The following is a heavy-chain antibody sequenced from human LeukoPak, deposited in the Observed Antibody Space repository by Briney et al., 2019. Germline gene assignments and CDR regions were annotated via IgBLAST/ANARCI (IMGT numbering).Heavy chain of an antibody. CDR1: GYTFTNYA. J-gene: IGHJ5*02. Sequence: SVKVSCKASGYTFTNYAMHWVRQAPGQGLEWMGGIIPIFGTANYAQKFQGRVTITADESTSTAYMELSSLRSEDTAVYYCARDGPAYNWNDVGWFDPWGQGTLVTVSS. CDR2: IIPIFGTA. D-gene: IGHD1-20*01. CDR3: ARDGPAYNWNDVGWFDP. V-gene: IGHV1-69*13.